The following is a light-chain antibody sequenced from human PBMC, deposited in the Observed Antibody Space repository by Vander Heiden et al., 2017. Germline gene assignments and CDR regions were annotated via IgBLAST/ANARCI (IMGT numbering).Light chain of an antibody. CDR3: ATGDDTLKGVV. J-gene: IGLJ3*02. Sequence: QSVLTQPPSPSGPPGPTVTISCHGSSSNSGRNDAHWDQRLPVAAPKLLIYTTKRRPSGVPDRISGSGSGTSASLAISGLQSEDEADYCCATGDDTLKGVVFGGGTKLTVL. CDR1: SSNSGRND. CDR2: TTK. V-gene: IGLV1-44*01.